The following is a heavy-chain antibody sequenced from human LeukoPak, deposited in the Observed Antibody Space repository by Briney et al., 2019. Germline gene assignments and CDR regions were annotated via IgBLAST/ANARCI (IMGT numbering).Heavy chain of an antibody. CDR3: ATDSSGWYYYYGMDV. CDR2: FDPEDGET. V-gene: IGHV1-24*01. D-gene: IGHD6-19*01. Sequence: ASVKVSCKVSGYTLTELSMHWVRPAPGKGLEWMGGFDPEDGETIYAQKFQGRVTMTEDTSTDTAYMELSSLRSEDTAVYYCATDSSGWYYYYGMDVWGQGTTVTVSS. J-gene: IGHJ6*02. CDR1: GYTLTELS.